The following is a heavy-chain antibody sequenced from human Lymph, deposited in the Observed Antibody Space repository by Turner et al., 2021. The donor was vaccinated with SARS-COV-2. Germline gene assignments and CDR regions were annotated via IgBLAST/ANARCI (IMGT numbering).Heavy chain of an antibody. J-gene: IGHJ4*02. CDR2: MSSSSSYI. Sequence: EVQLVESGGGLVKPGGSLRLSCAASGFTFSTYTMNWVRQAPGKGLEWVSSMSSSSSYIYYADSVKGRFTISRDNAKNSLYLQMNSLRAEDTALYYCARDGYNLGWLHPEYYFDYWGQGTQVTVSS. D-gene: IGHD5-12*01. CDR1: GFTFSTYT. V-gene: IGHV3-21*01. CDR3: ARDGYNLGWLHPEYYFDY.